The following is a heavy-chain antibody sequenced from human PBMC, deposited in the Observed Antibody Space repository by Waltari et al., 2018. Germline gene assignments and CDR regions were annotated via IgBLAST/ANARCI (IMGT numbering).Heavy chain of an antibody. CDR3: ARPLEPSGSYLLDFDY. D-gene: IGHD1-26*01. CDR1: GYTFTGYY. Sequence: QVQLVQSGAEVKKPGASVKVSCKASGYTFTGYYMHWVRQAPGQGLEWMGRINPNSGGTNYAQKFQGRVTMTRDTSISTAYMELSRLRSDDTAVYYCARPLEPSGSYLLDFDYWGQGTLVTVSS. CDR2: INPNSGGT. J-gene: IGHJ4*02. V-gene: IGHV1-2*06.